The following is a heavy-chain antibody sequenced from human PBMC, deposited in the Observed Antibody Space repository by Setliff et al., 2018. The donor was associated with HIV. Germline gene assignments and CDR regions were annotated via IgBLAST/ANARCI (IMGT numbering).Heavy chain of an antibody. V-gene: IGHV4-61*02. CDR1: GYSINSGGYY. J-gene: IGHJ6*02. CDR3: ARARYIVIRGGAGMDV. Sequence: SETLSLTCAVSGYSINSGGYYWVWIRQPALKRLEWIGRIYTSGLTNYNPSLKSQVTISVDTSKNQVSLKLSSVTASDTAVYYCARARYIVIRGGAGMDVWGPGTSVTVSS. D-gene: IGHD3-10*01. CDR2: IYTSGLT.